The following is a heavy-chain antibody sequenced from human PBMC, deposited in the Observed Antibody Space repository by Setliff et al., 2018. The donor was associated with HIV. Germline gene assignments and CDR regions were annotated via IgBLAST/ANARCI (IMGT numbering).Heavy chain of an antibody. V-gene: IGHV1-46*01. CDR1: GYSFTNYY. J-gene: IGHJ4*02. Sequence: ASVKVSCKASGYSFTNYYIHWVRQAAGQGLEWVGRIAPSSGGIHYAQKFQDRVTMTRDTSTSTVYMDLSRLRSEDTAVYYCAREFPGGTKGFDYWGQGTLVTVS. D-gene: IGHD1-1*01. CDR3: AREFPGGTKGFDY. CDR2: IAPSSGGI.